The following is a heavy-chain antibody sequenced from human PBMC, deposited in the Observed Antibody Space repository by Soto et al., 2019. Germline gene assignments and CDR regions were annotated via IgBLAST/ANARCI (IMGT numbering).Heavy chain of an antibody. CDR3: ARAWRGPNSSSWYRIYYYGMDV. J-gene: IGHJ6*02. CDR2: IWYDGSNK. V-gene: IGHV3-33*01. D-gene: IGHD6-13*01. CDR1: GFTFSSYG. Sequence: GGSLRLSCAASGFTFSSYGMHWVRQAPGKGLEWVAVIWYDGSNKYYADSVKGRFTISRDNSKNTLYLQMNSLRAEDTVVYYCARAWRGPNSSSWYRIYYYGMDVWGQGTTVTVSS.